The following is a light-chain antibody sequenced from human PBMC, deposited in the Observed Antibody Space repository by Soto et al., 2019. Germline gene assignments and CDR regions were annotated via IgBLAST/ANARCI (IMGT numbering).Light chain of an antibody. CDR3: TSHAGSNNYV. J-gene: IGLJ1*01. CDR1: SSNIGNNY. V-gene: IGLV2-8*01. Sequence: QSVLTQPPSVSAAPGQKVTISCSGSSSNIGNNYVSWYQQHPGKAPKLIISEVSKRPSGVPDRFSGSKSGNTASLTVSGLQAEDEADYYCTSHAGSNNYVFGTGTKVTVL. CDR2: EVS.